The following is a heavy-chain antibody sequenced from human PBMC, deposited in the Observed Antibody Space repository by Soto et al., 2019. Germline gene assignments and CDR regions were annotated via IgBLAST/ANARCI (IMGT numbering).Heavy chain of an antibody. CDR1: GFTFSDYY. CDR2: ISSSGSTI. D-gene: IGHD3-3*01. V-gene: IGHV3-11*01. CDR3: ARARFLEWLLYVGGMDV. Sequence: GGSLRLSCAASGFTFSDYYMSWIRQAPGKGLEWVSYISSSGSTIYYADSVKGRFTISRDNAKNSLYLQMNSLRAEDTAVYYCARARFLEWLLYVGGMDVWGQGTTVTVSS. J-gene: IGHJ6*02.